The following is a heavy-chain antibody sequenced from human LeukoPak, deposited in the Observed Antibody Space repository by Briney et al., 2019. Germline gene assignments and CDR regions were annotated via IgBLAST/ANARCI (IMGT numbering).Heavy chain of an antibody. CDR3: VKSGGYGLIDY. D-gene: IGHD6-19*01. Sequence: SETLSLTCAVSGASISGSGYYLGWIRQPPGKGLEWIGNIYYTGSTYYNASLQSRVTVSIDMSKNQFSLRLSSVTAADTAMYYCVKSGGYGLIDYWGQGTLVTVSS. V-gene: IGHV4-39*01. CDR1: GASISGSGYY. J-gene: IGHJ4*02. CDR2: IYYTGST.